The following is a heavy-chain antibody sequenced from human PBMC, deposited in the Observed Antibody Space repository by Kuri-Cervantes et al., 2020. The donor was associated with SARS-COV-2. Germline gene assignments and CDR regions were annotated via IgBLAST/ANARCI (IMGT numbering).Heavy chain of an antibody. V-gene: IGHV3-23*01. CDR1: GFTFTNYA. CDR3: ANLFGQSDY. Sequence: GGSLRLSCAASGFTFTNYAMNWVRQAPGKGLEWVSVINDRGVGTYYADPVKGRFTISRDNSKNTLYLQMNSLRAEDTAVYYCANLFGQSDYWGQGTLVTVSS. J-gene: IGHJ4*02. CDR2: INDRGVGT. D-gene: IGHD3/OR15-3a*01.